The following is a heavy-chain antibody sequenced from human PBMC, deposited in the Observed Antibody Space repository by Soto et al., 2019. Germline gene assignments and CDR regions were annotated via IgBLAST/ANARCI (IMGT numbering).Heavy chain of an antibody. D-gene: IGHD6-19*01. Sequence: QMQLQESGPGLLNPSETLSLTGAVSSASITTEHRWPWVRQPPGKGREWMGEIHQPGRTNNNPSLRSRVPTSAGKSKTQFSLNLNPVTAADTALYYCARSCGRYAIDHWGQGTLVIVSS. CDR1: SASITTEHR. CDR2: IHQPGRT. CDR3: ARSCGRYAIDH. J-gene: IGHJ4*02. V-gene: IGHV4-4*02.